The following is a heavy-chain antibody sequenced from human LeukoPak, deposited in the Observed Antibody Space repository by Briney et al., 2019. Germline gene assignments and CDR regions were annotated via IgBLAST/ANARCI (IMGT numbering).Heavy chain of an antibody. CDR3: AKDLVIAAAGTGYYFDY. CDR1: GFTFSSYG. CDR2: ISYDGSNK. J-gene: IGHJ4*02. D-gene: IGHD6-13*01. Sequence: GRSLRLSCAASGFTFSSYGMHWVRQAPGKGLEWVAVISYDGSNKYCADSVKGRFTISRDNSKNTLYLQMNSLRAEDTAVYYCAKDLVIAAAGTGYYFDYWGQGTLVTVSS. V-gene: IGHV3-30*18.